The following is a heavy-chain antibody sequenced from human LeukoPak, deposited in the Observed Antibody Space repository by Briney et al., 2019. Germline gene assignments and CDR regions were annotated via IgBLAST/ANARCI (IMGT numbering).Heavy chain of an antibody. Sequence: PSETLSLTCRVSGASLNSGSNYWGWIRQPPGKTLEWIGSIYSSGSTYYNPSLKSRVIIMIDTPKNHFSLTLSSVTAADTAVYYCARSDGYGLVGIRGQGTMVTVSS. CDR2: IYSSGST. J-gene: IGHJ3*02. CDR3: ARSDGYGLVGI. CDR1: GASLNSGSNY. D-gene: IGHD3-10*01. V-gene: IGHV4-39*07.